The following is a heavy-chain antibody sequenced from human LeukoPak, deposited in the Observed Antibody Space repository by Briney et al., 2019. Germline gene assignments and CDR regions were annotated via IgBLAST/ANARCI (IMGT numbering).Heavy chain of an antibody. J-gene: IGHJ3*02. CDR3: VRERDCRGGSCLDGFDI. CDR1: GGSISSYY. CDR2: IYTSGST. Sequence: SETLSLTCTVSGGSISSYYWSWIRQPAGKGLEWIGRIYTSGSTNYNPSLKSRVTMSADTSKNQFSLKLSSVTAADTAVYYCVRERDCRGGSCLDGFDIWGQGTMVTVSS. D-gene: IGHD2-15*01. V-gene: IGHV4-4*07.